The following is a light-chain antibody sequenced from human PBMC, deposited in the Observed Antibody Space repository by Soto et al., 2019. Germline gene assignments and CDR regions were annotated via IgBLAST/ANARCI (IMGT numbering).Light chain of an antibody. Sequence: AIQMTQSPSSLSASVGDRVTITCRASQAIGSDLGWNQQKPGKAPKVLIESASSLQSGVPSRFSGSGSGTDFTLTISNLQPEDFASYFCLQDNRFPLTFGGGTKVEMK. CDR2: SAS. CDR3: LQDNRFPLT. V-gene: IGKV1-6*01. J-gene: IGKJ4*01. CDR1: QAIGSD.